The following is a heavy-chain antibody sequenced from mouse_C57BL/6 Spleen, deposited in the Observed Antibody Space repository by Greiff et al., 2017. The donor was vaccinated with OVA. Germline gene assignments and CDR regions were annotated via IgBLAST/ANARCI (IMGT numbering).Heavy chain of an antibody. J-gene: IGHJ4*01. V-gene: IGHV1-69*01. Sequence: VQLQQPGAELVMPGASVKLSCKASGYTFTSYWMHWVKQRPGQGLEWIGEIDPSDSYTNYNQKFKGKSTLTVDKSSSTAYMQLSSLTSEDSAVYYCARSYDYDERGSPMDYWGQGTSVTVSS. D-gene: IGHD2-4*01. CDR1: GYTFTSYW. CDR3: ARSYDYDERGSPMDY. CDR2: IDPSDSYT.